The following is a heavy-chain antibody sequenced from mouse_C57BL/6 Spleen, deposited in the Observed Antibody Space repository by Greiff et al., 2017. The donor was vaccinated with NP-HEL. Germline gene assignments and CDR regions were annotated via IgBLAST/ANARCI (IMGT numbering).Heavy chain of an antibody. D-gene: IGHD1-1*01. CDR3: TPLYGSSSYWYFDV. V-gene: IGHV14-1*01. CDR2: LDPEDGDT. CDR1: GFNIKDYY. Sequence: VHVKQSGAELVRPGASVKLSCTASGFNIKDYYMHWVKQRPEQGLEWIGRLDPEDGDTEYAPKFQGKATMTADTSSNTAYLQLSSLTSEDTAVYYCTPLYGSSSYWYFDVWGTGTTVTVSS. J-gene: IGHJ1*03.